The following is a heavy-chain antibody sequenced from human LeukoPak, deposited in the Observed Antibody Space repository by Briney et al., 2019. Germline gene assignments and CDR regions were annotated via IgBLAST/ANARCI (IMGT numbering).Heavy chain of an antibody. CDR1: GWSFNDYY. Sequence: SETLSLTCAVYGWSFNDYYWNWIRQPPGKGLEWIGEINARGDTDYNPSLKSRVTISVDTSKKQFSLRLTSLIAADTALYYCARGQVPTARGYNWFDPWGQGTLVTVSS. V-gene: IGHV4-34*01. J-gene: IGHJ5*02. D-gene: IGHD2-2*01. CDR2: INARGDT. CDR3: ARGQVPTARGYNWFDP.